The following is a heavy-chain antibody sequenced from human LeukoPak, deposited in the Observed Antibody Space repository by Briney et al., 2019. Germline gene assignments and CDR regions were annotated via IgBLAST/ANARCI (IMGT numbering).Heavy chain of an antibody. CDR1: GFTVSNNY. CDR3: ARVELAPYYYYMDV. J-gene: IGHJ6*03. Sequence: PGGSLRLSCAASGFTVSNNYMSWVRQAPGKGLEWVSVIYSGDNTYYVESVKGRFTISRDNSKNTLFLQMNRLRAEDTAVYYCARVELAPYYYYMDVWGKGTTVTVSS. V-gene: IGHV3-66*02. D-gene: IGHD1-7*01. CDR2: IYSGDNT.